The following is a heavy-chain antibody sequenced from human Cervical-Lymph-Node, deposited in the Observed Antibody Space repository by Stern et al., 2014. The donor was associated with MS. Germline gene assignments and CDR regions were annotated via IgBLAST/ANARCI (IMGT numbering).Heavy chain of an antibody. CDR2: LYTSGNT. V-gene: IGHV4-4*07. CDR1: GGSITRWF. D-gene: IGHD4-17*01. Sequence: QVQLQQSGPGLVKTSETLSLTCIVSGGSITRWFWSWIRQPAGKPLEWVGRLYTSGNTDYNPSLERRVTMSVDTSKNHFSLQLDSVTAADTAVYYCATGDGAFDFWGQGILVTVSS. CDR3: ATGDGAFDF. J-gene: IGHJ4*02.